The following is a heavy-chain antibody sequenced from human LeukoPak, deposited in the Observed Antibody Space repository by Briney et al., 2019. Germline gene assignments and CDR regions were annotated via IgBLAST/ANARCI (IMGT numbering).Heavy chain of an antibody. CDR2: LYPGVTT. CDR3: ARSDCYGGNCYTFRFDR. V-gene: IGHV4-4*07. Sequence: PSETLSLTCTVSGASISESYWSWIRQPAGKGLEWIGHLYPGVTTSYNASLRSRVAMSVDTSRNEISLTFTSVTGADTAVYYCARSDCYGGNCYTFRFDRWGQGTEAVVSS. J-gene: IGHJ5*02. CDR1: GASISESY. D-gene: IGHD2-15*01.